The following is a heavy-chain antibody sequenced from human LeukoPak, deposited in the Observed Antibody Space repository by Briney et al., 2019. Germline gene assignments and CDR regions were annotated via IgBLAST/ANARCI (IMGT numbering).Heavy chain of an antibody. CDR3: ARGIAVGNFQH. J-gene: IGHJ1*01. V-gene: IGHV3-21*01. CDR1: GFTFSSYS. CDR2: ISSGSSYI. Sequence: GGSLRLSCAASGFTFSSYSMNWVRQAPGKGLEWVSSISSGSSYIYYADSVKGRFTISRDNAKNSLYLQMNSLRAEDTAVYYCARGIAVGNFQHWGQGTLVTVSS. D-gene: IGHD6-19*01.